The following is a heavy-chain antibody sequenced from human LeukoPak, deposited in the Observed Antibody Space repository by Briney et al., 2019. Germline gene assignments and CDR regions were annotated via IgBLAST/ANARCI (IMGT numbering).Heavy chain of an antibody. CDR3: AREGWAYCSSTSCYLIPHYYYYYGMGV. CDR1: GYTFTSYD. J-gene: IGHJ6*02. CDR2: MNPNSGNT. D-gene: IGHD2-2*01. Sequence: ASVKVSCKASGYTFTSYDINWVRQATGQGLEWMGWMNPNSGNTGYAQKFQGRVTMTRNTSISTAYMELSSLRSEDTAVYYCAREGWAYCSSTSCYLIPHYYYYYGMGVWGQGTTVTVSS. V-gene: IGHV1-8*01.